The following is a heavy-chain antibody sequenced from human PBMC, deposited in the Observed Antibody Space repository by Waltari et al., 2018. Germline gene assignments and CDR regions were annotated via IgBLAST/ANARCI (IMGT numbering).Heavy chain of an antibody. V-gene: IGHV1-69*14. CDR3: ASSRSYHFQLDY. CDR1: RGTFRSYA. J-gene: IGHJ4*02. D-gene: IGHD3-16*02. Sequence: QVQLVPSGAEVKKPGSSVKVSCQAPRGTFRSYAISWVRQAPGQGLEWMGGIIPIFGTANYAQKFQGRVTITADKSTSTAYMELSSLRSEDTAVYYCASSRSYHFQLDYWGQGTLVTVSS. CDR2: IIPIFGTA.